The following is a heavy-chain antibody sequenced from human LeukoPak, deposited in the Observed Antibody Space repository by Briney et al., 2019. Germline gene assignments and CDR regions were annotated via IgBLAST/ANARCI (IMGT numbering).Heavy chain of an antibody. CDR3: ASRATVANIYFDS. J-gene: IGHJ4*02. CDR1: GYLINSGYC. CDR2: IYSTGDT. D-gene: IGHD5-12*01. Sequence: PSETLSLTCSVSGYLINSGYCWGWFRQSPGKGLEWIGSIYSTGDTYDKRSLKRRVSISVVSSKNQFSLKLRSVTAADTAVYYCASRATVANIYFDSWGQGNLVTVSS. V-gene: IGHV4-38-2*02.